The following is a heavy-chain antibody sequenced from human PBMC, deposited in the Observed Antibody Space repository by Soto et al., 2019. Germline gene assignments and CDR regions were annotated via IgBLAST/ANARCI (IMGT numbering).Heavy chain of an antibody. CDR3: ARGFGYDDSSGPFDY. CDR2: IKQDGSEK. J-gene: IGHJ4*02. D-gene: IGHD3-22*01. CDR1: GFTFSNYA. V-gene: IGHV3-7*05. Sequence: PGGSLRLSCSASGFTFSNYAMHWVRQAAGKGLEWVANIKQDGSEKYYVDSVKGRFTISRDNAKNSLYLQMNSLRAEDTAVYYCARGFGYDDSSGPFDYWGQGTLVTVSS.